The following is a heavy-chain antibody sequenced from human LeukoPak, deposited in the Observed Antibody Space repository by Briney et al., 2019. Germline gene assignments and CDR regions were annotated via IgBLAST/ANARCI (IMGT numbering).Heavy chain of an antibody. CDR1: GFTFSSYW. D-gene: IGHD6-13*01. V-gene: IGHV3-7*04. CDR3: ARDDSSSWTAVAGGYDY. J-gene: IGHJ4*02. Sequence: GGSLRLSCAASGFTFSSYWMSWVRQAPGKGLEWVANIKQDGSEKYYVDSVKGRFTISRDNAKNSLYLQMNSLRAEDTAVYYCARDDSSSWTAVAGGYDYWGQGTLVTVSS. CDR2: IKQDGSEK.